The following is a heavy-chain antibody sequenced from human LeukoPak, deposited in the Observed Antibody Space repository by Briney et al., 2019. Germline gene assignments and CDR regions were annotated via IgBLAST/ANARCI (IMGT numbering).Heavy chain of an antibody. J-gene: IGHJ4*02. Sequence: GGSLRLSCAASGFTFSSYGMHWVRQAPGKGLEWVAVISNDGSNKYYADSVKGRFTISRDNSKNTLYLQMNSLRAEDTAVYYCARGYISSWYPPCFDYWGQGTLVTVSS. CDR1: GFTFSSYG. CDR2: ISNDGSNK. V-gene: IGHV3-30*03. D-gene: IGHD6-13*01. CDR3: ARGYISSWYPPCFDY.